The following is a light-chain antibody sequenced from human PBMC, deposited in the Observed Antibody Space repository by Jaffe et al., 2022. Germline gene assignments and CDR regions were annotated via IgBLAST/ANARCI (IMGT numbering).Light chain of an antibody. CDR1: QSISNW. CDR2: QAS. Sequence: DIQMTQSPSTLSASVGDRVTITCRASQSISNWLAWYQQKPGIAPKLLIYQASTLGSGVPSRFSGSGSGTEFTLTISSLQPDDFATYYCQHYNSYPWTFGQGTKVEIK. CDR3: QHYNSYPWT. J-gene: IGKJ1*01. V-gene: IGKV1-5*03.